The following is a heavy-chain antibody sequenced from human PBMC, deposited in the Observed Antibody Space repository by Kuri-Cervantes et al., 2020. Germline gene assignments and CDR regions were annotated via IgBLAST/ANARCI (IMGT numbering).Heavy chain of an antibody. CDR1: GFTVSSNY. D-gene: IGHD3-10*01. Sequence: GGSLRLSCAASGFTVSSNYMNWVRQAPGKGLEWVSSISSSSSYIYYADSVKGRFTISRDNAKNSLYLQMNSLRAEDTAVYYCARAPGGYYYGMDVWGQGTTVTVSS. V-gene: IGHV3-21*01. CDR3: ARAPGGYYYGMDV. J-gene: IGHJ6*02. CDR2: ISSSSSYI.